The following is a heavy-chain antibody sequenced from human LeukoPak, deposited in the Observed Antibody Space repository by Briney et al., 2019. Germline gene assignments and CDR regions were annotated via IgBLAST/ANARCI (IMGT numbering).Heavy chain of an antibody. CDR2: TNPNSGAT. V-gene: IGHV1-2*02. Sequence: ASVKVSCKASGYTFTGPYIHWMRQAPEQGLEWMGWTNPNSGATKYAQKFQGRVTVTRDTSTSTVYMGLSGLRADDTAAYYCARVEYCTKGVCINFDLWGQGTLVTVSS. D-gene: IGHD2-8*01. CDR3: ARVEYCTKGVCINFDL. CDR1: GYTFTGPY. J-gene: IGHJ4*02.